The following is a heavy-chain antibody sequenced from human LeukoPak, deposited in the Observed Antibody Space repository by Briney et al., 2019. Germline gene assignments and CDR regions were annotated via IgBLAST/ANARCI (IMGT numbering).Heavy chain of an antibody. CDR2: IYHSGST. Sequence: PSETLSLTCTVSGGSISSGGYYWSWIRQPPGKGLEWIGYIYHSGSTYYNPSLKSRVTISVDRSKNQFSLKLSSVTAADTAVYYCAREREYGRAFDIWGQGTMVTVSS. V-gene: IGHV4-30-2*01. D-gene: IGHD3-10*01. CDR1: GGSISSGGYY. CDR3: AREREYGRAFDI. J-gene: IGHJ3*02.